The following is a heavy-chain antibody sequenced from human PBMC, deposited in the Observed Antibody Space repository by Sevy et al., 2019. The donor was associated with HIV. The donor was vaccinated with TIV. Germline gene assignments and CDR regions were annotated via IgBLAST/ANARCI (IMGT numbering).Heavy chain of an antibody. CDR1: GYIFTDYY. Sequence: ASVKVSCKASGYIFTDYYIHWVRQAPGQGLEWMAWINSDSGVTNYAQRFQGEVTVTRDTSLNTAYLVLSRLKSNDTAIYFCARLTTKPTSDLYGMDVWGQGTTVTVSS. D-gene: IGHD4-17*01. V-gene: IGHV1-2*02. CDR2: INSDSGVT. J-gene: IGHJ6*02. CDR3: ARLTTKPTSDLYGMDV.